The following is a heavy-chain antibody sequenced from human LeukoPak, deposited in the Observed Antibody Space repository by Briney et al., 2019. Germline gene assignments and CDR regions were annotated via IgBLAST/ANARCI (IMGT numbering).Heavy chain of an antibody. CDR2: INPNSGGT. D-gene: IGHD4-11*01. J-gene: IGHJ4*02. CDR1: GYTFTGLY. V-gene: IGHV1-2*02. CDR3: ARSKGVDY. Sequence: ASVKVSCTASGYTFTGLYIHWVRQAPGQGLEWMGWINPNSGGTNYAQKFQGRVTMTRDTSISTAYMELSSLTSDDTAVYYCARSKGVDYWGQGTLVTVSS.